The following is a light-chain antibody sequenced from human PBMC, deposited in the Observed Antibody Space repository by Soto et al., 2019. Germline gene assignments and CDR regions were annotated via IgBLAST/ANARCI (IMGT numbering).Light chain of an antibody. CDR2: GNS. Sequence: QPVLTQPPSASGAPGQRVTISCTGSSSNIGAGYDVHWYQQLPGTAPKLLIYGNSNRPSGVPDRFSGSKSGTSASLAITGLQAEDEADYYCQSYDSSLSGSTVFGGGTKLTLL. J-gene: IGLJ2*01. CDR1: SSNIGAGYD. CDR3: QSYDSSLSGSTV. V-gene: IGLV1-40*01.